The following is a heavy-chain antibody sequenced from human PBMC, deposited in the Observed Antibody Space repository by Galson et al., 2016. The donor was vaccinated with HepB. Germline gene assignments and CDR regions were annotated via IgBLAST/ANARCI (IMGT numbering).Heavy chain of an antibody. CDR1: GFTFSNAW. Sequence: SLRLSCAASGFTFSNAWMSWVRQAPGKGLEWVGRIKSKTGGGTTDYAAPVKGRFSISRDDSKNTLYLQMNSLKIEDTAVYYCRYGMDVWGQGTTVTVSS. CDR3: RYGMDV. CDR2: IKSKTGGGTT. J-gene: IGHJ6*02. V-gene: IGHV3-15*01.